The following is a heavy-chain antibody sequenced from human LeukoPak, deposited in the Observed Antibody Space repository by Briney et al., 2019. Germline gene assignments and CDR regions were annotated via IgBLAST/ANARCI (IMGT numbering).Heavy chain of an antibody. CDR1: GGSFSGYY. Sequence: SETLSLTCAVYGGSFSGYYWSWIRQPPGKGLEWIGEINHSGSTNYNPSLKSRVTISVDTSKNQSSLKLSSVTAADTAVYYCARGFDRATYDYWGQGTLVTVSS. CDR3: ARGFDRATYDY. J-gene: IGHJ4*02. D-gene: IGHD3-22*01. CDR2: INHSGST. V-gene: IGHV4-34*01.